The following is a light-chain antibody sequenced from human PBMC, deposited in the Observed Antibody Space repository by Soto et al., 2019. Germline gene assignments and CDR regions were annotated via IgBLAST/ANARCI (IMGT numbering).Light chain of an antibody. CDR1: SSDVAAYNS. CDR3: SSYTNSANYV. Sequence: QSALTQPASVSGSPGQSITISCTGTSSDVAAYNSVSWYQQYPGKAPKLMIYDVIYRPSGVSNRFSVSKSANTASLTISGLQAEDEADYYCSSYTNSANYVYGTGTKVTVL. J-gene: IGLJ1*01. V-gene: IGLV2-14*01. CDR2: DVI.